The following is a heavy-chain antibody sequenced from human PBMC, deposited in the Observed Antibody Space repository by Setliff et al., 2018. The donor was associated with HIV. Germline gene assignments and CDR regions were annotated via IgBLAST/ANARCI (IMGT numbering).Heavy chain of an antibody. CDR3: ASAPIVVVIPHAFDI. CDR2: IYYNGST. D-gene: IGHD3-22*01. V-gene: IGHV4-59*11. CDR1: GGSISSHY. Sequence: SETLSLTCTVSGGSISSHYWSWIRQPPGKGLEWIGSIYYNGSTNYNPSLKSRVTISVDTSKNQFSLKLSSVTAADTAVYYCASAPIVVVIPHAFDIWGQGTMVTVSS. J-gene: IGHJ3*02.